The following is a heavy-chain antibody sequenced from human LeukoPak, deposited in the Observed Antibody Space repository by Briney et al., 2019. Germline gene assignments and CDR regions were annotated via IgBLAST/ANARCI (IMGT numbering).Heavy chain of an antibody. CDR2: ISGNYGNT. J-gene: IGHJ3*02. D-gene: IGHD3-16*02. CDR3: ARRVPFNPYSFDI. V-gene: IGHV1-18*01. Sequence: GASVKVSCKASGYTFTSYGISWVRQAPGQGLEWMGWISGNYGNTNYAQNFQGRVTMTTDTSTSTAYMELTSLRSDDTAMYYCARRVPFNPYSFDIWGQGTMLTVSS. CDR1: GYTFTSYG.